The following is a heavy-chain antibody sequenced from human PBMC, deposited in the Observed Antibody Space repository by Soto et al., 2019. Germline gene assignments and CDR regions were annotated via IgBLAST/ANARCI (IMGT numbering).Heavy chain of an antibody. Sequence: TGESLKISCKGSGYKFTNYWIGWVRQMPGKGLEWMGVIYPGDSDTRYSPSFQGQVTISADKSISTAYLQWSSLKASDTAIYYCASTDIVSTIDGGHDAFDIWGQGTMVTVSS. CDR3: ASTDIVSTIDGGHDAFDI. CDR1: GYKFTNYW. CDR2: IYPGDSDT. V-gene: IGHV5-51*01. D-gene: IGHD5-12*01. J-gene: IGHJ3*02.